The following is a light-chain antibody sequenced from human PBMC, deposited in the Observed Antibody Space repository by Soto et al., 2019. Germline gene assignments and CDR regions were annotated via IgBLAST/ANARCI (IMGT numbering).Light chain of an antibody. Sequence: DIQMAQSPSSLSAVVGDRVTISRRASRGIGDRLAWFQQKPGKAPKLLIYDVSNLETGVPSRFSGSGSGTDFTFTISSLKPEDIETYYCQQYDNLPIAFGQGTRLEIK. CDR3: QQYDNLPIA. CDR2: DVS. CDR1: RGIGDR. V-gene: IGKV1-33*01. J-gene: IGKJ5*01.